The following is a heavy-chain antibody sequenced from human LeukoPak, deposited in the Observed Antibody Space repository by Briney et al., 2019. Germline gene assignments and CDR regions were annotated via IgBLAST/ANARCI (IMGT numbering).Heavy chain of an antibody. CDR2: ISGSGDST. D-gene: IGHD2-15*01. Sequence: GGPLRLSCAASGFTFSSYAMSWVRQAPGKGLEWVPAISGSGDSTYYADSVKGRFTISRDNSKNTLYLQMNSLRAEDTAVYYCARDLGGSLDYWGQGTLVTVSS. J-gene: IGHJ4*02. V-gene: IGHV3-23*01. CDR1: GFTFSSYA. CDR3: ARDLGGSLDY.